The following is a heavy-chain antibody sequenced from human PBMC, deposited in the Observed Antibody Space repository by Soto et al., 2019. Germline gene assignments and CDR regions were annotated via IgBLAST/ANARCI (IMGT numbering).Heavy chain of an antibody. CDR3: AKGYYGSGSYYNLVLGY. V-gene: IGHV3-23*01. CDR2: ISGSPSST. J-gene: IGHJ4*02. CDR1: GFTSSTYA. Sequence: GGSLRLSCAASGFTSSTYAMSWVRQTPGKGLEWVSSISGSPSSTYYADSVKGRFTISRDNSKKALFLQMSSLRDKDTAVYYCAKGYYGSGSYYNLVLGYWGQGTLVTVSS. D-gene: IGHD3-10*01.